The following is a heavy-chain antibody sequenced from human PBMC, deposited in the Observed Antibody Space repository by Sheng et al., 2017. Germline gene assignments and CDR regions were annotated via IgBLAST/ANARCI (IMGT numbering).Heavy chain of an antibody. V-gene: IGHV3-23*04. CDR2: ISGSGDSA. CDR3: ARRYSSSLDY. D-gene: IGHD6-13*01. J-gene: IGHJ4*02. Sequence: EVQLVESGGGLVQPGGSLRLSCAASGFTFSSYALSWVRQAPGKGLEWVSSISGSGDSAYYADSVKGRFTISRDNSKNTLFLQMNSLRAEDTAVYYCARRYSSSLDYWGQGTLVTVSS. CDR1: GFTFSSYA.